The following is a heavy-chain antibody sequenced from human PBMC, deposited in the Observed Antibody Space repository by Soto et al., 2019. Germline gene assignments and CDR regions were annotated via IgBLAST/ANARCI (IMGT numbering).Heavy chain of an antibody. Sequence: QVQLVESGGGVVQPGRSLRLSCAASGFTFSSYGMHWVRQAPGKGLEWVAVISYDGSNKYYADSVKGRFTISRDNSKNTLYLQMNSLRAEDTAVYYCAKGQTTVTAYQVIDYWGQGTLVTVSS. CDR2: ISYDGSNK. D-gene: IGHD4-17*01. J-gene: IGHJ4*02. CDR3: AKGQTTVTAYQVIDY. CDR1: GFTFSSYG. V-gene: IGHV3-30*18.